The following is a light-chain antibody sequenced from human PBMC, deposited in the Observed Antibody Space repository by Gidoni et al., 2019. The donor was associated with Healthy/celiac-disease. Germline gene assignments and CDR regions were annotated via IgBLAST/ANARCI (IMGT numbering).Light chain of an antibody. CDR2: DAS. CDR3: QQYDNLPRVT. Sequence: DIQMTQSPSSLSASVGDRVTITCKASQDISNYLNWYQQKPGKAPKLLIYDASNLETGVPSRFSGSGSGTDFTFTISSLQPEDIATYYCQQYDNLPRVTFXGXTKVEIK. V-gene: IGKV1-33*01. CDR1: QDISNY. J-gene: IGKJ4*01.